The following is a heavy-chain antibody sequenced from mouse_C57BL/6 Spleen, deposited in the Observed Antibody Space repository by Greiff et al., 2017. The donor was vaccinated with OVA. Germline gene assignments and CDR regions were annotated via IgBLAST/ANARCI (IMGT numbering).Heavy chain of an antibody. CDR3: ARSHYYYGSSYWFAY. V-gene: IGHV1-52*01. D-gene: IGHD1-1*01. J-gene: IGHJ3*01. Sequence: QVQLQQPGAELVRPGSSVKLSCKASGYTFTSYWMHWVKQRPIQGLEWIGNIDPSDSETHYNQKFKDKATLTVDKSSSTAYMQLSSLSSEGSAVYYCARSHYYYGSSYWFAYWGQGTLVTVSA. CDR2: IDPSDSET. CDR1: GYTFTSYW.